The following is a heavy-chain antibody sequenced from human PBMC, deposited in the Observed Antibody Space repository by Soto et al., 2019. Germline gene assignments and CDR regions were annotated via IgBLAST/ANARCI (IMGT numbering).Heavy chain of an antibody. Sequence: EVQLFESGGGVVQPGGSLRLSCAASGFTFSSYAMSWVRQAPGKGLEWVSAISGSGGSTYYAVSVKGRFTISRDNSKNTLYLQMNSLRAEDRAVYYCAKGRNQPLPLYYFVFGGQGILVTVSS. CDR2: ISGSGGST. CDR1: GFTFSSYA. J-gene: IGHJ4*02. CDR3: AKGRNQPLPLYYFVF. V-gene: IGHV3-23*01. D-gene: IGHD2-2*01.